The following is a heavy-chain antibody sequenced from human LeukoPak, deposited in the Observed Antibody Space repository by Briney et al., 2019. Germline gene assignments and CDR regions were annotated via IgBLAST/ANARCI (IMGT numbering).Heavy chain of an antibody. CDR1: GGSISSYY. V-gene: IGHV4-59*01. J-gene: IGHJ6*02. CDR3: ARAWPHLRYYYGMDV. Sequence: PSETLSLTCTVYGGSISSYYWSWIRQPPGKGLEWIGYIYYSGSTNYNPSLKSRVTISVDTSKNQFSLKLSSVTAADTAVYYCARAWPHLRYYYGMDVWGQGTTVTVSS. CDR2: IYYSGST. D-gene: IGHD4-17*01.